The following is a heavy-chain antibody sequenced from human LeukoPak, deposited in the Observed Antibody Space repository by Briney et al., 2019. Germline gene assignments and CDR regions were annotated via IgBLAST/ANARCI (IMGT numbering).Heavy chain of an antibody. D-gene: IGHD2-2*01. CDR3: ARDVAAMVAFDI. J-gene: IGHJ3*02. Sequence: GGSLRLSCVVSGFTFNNYAMSWVRQAPGKGLEWVSVIYSGGSTYYADSVKGRFTISRDNSKNTLYLQMNSLRAEDTAVYYCARDVAAMVAFDIWGQGTMVTVSS. V-gene: IGHV3-53*01. CDR2: IYSGGST. CDR1: GFTFNNYA.